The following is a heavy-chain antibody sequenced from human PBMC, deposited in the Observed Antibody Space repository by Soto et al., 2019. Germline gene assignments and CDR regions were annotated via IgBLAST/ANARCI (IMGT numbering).Heavy chain of an antibody. Sequence: ASVKVSCKASGGTFSSYAISWVRQAPGQGLEWMGWINPNSGGTNYAQKFQDWVTMTRDTSISTAYMELSRLRSDDTAVYYCATWGYSALGYWGQGTLVTVSS. J-gene: IGHJ4*02. V-gene: IGHV1-2*04. D-gene: IGHD5-18*01. CDR2: INPNSGGT. CDR1: GGTFSSYA. CDR3: ATWGYSALGY.